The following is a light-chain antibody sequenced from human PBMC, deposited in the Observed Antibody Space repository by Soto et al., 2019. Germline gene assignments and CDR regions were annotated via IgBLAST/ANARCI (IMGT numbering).Light chain of an antibody. V-gene: IGKV1-39*01. CDR2: AAS. Sequence: DIQMTQSPSSLSASVGDRVTITCRAGQNIFSSLNWYQQKPGKAPKLLIYAASSLQSGVPCRFSGSESRTDFNLTITSLQPEDFATYYCQRSYNSLPITCGQGTRLEIK. CDR3: QRSYNSLPIT. CDR1: QNIFSS. J-gene: IGKJ5*01.